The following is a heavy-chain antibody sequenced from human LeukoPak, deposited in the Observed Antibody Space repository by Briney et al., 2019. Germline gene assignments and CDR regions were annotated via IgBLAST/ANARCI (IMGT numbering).Heavy chain of an antibody. Sequence: SETLSLTCSVSGASINSFYWNWIRQSPGKGLEWLGNIHYRGTTNYNPSLKSRVSLSLDTSKSQFALKVTSVTAADTAAYYCARDEYGDFQGFDYWGQGARVTVSS. CDR2: IHYRGTT. CDR1: GASINSFY. CDR3: ARDEYGDFQGFDY. J-gene: IGHJ4*02. D-gene: IGHD4-17*01. V-gene: IGHV4-59*13.